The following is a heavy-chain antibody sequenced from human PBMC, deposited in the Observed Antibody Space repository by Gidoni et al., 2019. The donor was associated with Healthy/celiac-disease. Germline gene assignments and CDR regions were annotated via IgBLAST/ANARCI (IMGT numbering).Heavy chain of an antibody. J-gene: IGHJ5*02. CDR1: GSTFSSYA. D-gene: IGHD3-22*01. CDR2: ISGRSGST. Sequence: EVQLLESGGGLVQPGGSLRLSCAAAGSTFSSYAMSWVRQAPGKGLVWVSAISGRSGSTYYTDSVKGRFTISVDNSKNTLYLQMNSLRAEDTAVYYCARARYYYDSSADWFDPWGQGTLVTVSS. CDR3: ARARYYYDSSADWFDP. V-gene: IGHV3-23*01.